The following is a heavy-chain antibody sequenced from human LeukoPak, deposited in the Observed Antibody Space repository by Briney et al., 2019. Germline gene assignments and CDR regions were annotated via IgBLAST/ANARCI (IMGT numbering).Heavy chain of an antibody. CDR1: GFTFSSYA. J-gene: IGHJ4*02. CDR2: TSYDGSNK. D-gene: IGHD3-22*01. V-gene: IGHV3-30-3*01. Sequence: GRSLRLSCAASGFTFSSYAIHWVRQAPGKGPEWVAVTSYDGSNKYYADSVKGRFTISRDNSKNTLYLQMSSLSAEDTAVYYCARGGTTMIDPFDYWGQGTLVTVSS. CDR3: ARGGTTMIDPFDY.